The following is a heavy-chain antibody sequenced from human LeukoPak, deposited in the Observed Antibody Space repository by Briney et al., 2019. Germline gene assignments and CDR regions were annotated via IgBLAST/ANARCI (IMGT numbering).Heavy chain of an antibody. D-gene: IGHD2/OR15-2a*01. V-gene: IGHV4-59*10. J-gene: IGHJ6*03. CDR2: IYTSGST. CDR1: GGSFSGYY. Sequence: AETLSLTCAVYGGSFSGYYWSWLRQPAGKGLEWLGRIYTSGSTNYNPSLKSRVTMSVDTSKNQFSLKLGSVTAADTAVYYCARMTLLGPEYYYYYYMDVWGKGTAVTVSS. CDR3: ARMTLLGPEYYYYYYMDV.